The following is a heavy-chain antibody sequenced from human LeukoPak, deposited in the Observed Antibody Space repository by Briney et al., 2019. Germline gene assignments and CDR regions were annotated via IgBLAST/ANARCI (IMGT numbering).Heavy chain of an antibody. Sequence: PGGSLRLSCAASGFTVSANYMSWVRQAPGKGLEWVSVLYSGGNTYYADSVKGRFTISRDNSKNTLYLQMNSLRAEDTAVYYCAGGLRFLEWYFDYWGQGTLVTASS. V-gene: IGHV3-66*01. CDR2: LYSGGNT. J-gene: IGHJ4*02. CDR1: GFTVSANY. D-gene: IGHD3-3*01. CDR3: AGGLRFLEWYFDY.